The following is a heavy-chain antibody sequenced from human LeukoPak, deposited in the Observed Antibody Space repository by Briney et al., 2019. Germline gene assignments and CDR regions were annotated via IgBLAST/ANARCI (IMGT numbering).Heavy chain of an antibody. CDR2: ISNNGGYT. D-gene: IGHD2-15*01. Sequence: GGSLRLSCAASGYPLSSSAMSWVRRAPGKGLEWVSGISNNGGYTYYTDSVQGRFTISRDNSKSTLCLQLNSLRAEDTAVYYCAKQLGYCSDGSCYFPYWGQGTLVTVSS. CDR1: GYPLSSSA. CDR3: AKQLGYCSDGSCYFPY. J-gene: IGHJ4*02. V-gene: IGHV3-23*01.